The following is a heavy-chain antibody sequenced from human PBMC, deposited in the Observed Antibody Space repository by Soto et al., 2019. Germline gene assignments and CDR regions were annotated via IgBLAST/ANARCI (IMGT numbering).Heavy chain of an antibody. CDR1: GFTFSSYS. J-gene: IGHJ4*02. V-gene: IGHV3-21*01. CDR3: AKDSATLAVAGTRSDY. CDR2: ISSSSSYI. D-gene: IGHD6-19*01. Sequence: EVQLVESGGGLVKPGGSLRLSCAASGFTFSSYSMNWVRQAPGKGLEWVSSISSSSSYIYYADSVKGRFTISRDNAKNSLYLQMNPSRVEDMAVYFCAKDSATLAVAGTRSDYWGQGTLVTVSS.